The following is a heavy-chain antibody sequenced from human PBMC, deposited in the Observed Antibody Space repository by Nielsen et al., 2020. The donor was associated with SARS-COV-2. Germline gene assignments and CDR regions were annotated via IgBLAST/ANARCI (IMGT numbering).Heavy chain of an antibody. V-gene: IGHV5-51*01. CDR3: ARQARMVRGDPFDY. CDR2: IYPGDSDT. CDR1: GYSFTSYW. Sequence: GASLKLSCKGSGYSFTSYWIGWVRQLPGKGLEWMGIIYPGDSDTRYSPSFQGQVTISGDKSISTAYLQWSSLKASDTAMYYCARQARMVRGDPFDYWGQGTLVTVSS. J-gene: IGHJ4*02. D-gene: IGHD3-10*01.